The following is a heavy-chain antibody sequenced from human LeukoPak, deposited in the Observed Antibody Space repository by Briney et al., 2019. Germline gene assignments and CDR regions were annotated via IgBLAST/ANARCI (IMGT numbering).Heavy chain of an antibody. V-gene: IGHV3-23*01. CDR1: GFTFSSYT. CDR3: AKDREGSYYYDTSGVDALDI. Sequence: DPGGSLRLSCAASGFTFSSYTMSWVRQAPGKGLEWVSGISGSGASTYYADSVKGRFTISRDNSKNTLHLQMNSLRAEDTAVYYCAKDREGSYYYDTSGVDALDIWGQGTMVTVSS. J-gene: IGHJ3*02. CDR2: ISGSGAST. D-gene: IGHD3-22*01.